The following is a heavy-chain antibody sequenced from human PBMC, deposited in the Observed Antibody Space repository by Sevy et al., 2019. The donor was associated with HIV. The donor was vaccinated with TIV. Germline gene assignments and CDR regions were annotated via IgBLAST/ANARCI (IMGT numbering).Heavy chain of an antibody. CDR2: IFHTGST. CDR1: GGSISSGGYS. D-gene: IGHD4-17*01. J-gene: IGHJ4*02. CDR3: ARAAATVTTVTHFDY. Sequence: SETLSLTCAVSGGSISSGGYSWNWIRQPPGEGLEWIGYIFHTGSTYYNPSLKSRVTISVDRSKNQFSLQLSSVTAADTAISDGARAAATVTTVTHFDYWGQGTLVTVSS. V-gene: IGHV4-30-2*01.